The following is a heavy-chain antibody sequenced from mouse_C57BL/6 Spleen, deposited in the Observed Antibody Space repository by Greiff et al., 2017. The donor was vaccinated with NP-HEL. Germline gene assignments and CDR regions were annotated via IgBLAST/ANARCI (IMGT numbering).Heavy chain of an antibody. V-gene: IGHV5-17*01. CDR1: GFTFSDYG. J-gene: IGHJ2*01. CDR2: ISSGSSTI. D-gene: IGHD1-1*01. CDR3: ARQDYYGSSWDY. Sequence: EVQLVESGGGLVKPGGSLKLSCAASGFTFSDYGMHWVRPAPEKGLEWVAYISSGSSTIYYADTVKGRFTISRDNAKNTLFLQMTSLRSEDTAMYYCARQDYYGSSWDYWGQGTTLTVSS.